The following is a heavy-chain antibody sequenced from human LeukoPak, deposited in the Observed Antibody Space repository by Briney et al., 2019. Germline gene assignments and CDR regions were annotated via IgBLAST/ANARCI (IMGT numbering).Heavy chain of an antibody. CDR2: ISTYNDYT. J-gene: IGHJ3*02. V-gene: IGHV1-18*01. CDR3: ARDGHRRYHYDSSGREDAFDI. CDR1: GYTFTNYG. D-gene: IGHD3-22*01. Sequence: ASVKVSCEASGYTFTNYGISWVRQAPGQGLEWMGWISTYNDYTKYSQKLQGRVTMTTDTSTSTAYMELRSLTSDDTAVYYCARDGHRRYHYDSSGREDAFDIWGQGTMVTVSS.